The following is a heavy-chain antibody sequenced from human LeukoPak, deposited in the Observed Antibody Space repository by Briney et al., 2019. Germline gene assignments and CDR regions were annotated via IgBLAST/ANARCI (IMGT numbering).Heavy chain of an antibody. CDR1: GGSISSSNW. D-gene: IGHD4-17*01. Sequence: SETLSLTCAVSGGSISSSNWWSWVRQPPGKGLEWIGEIYHSGSTNYNPSLKSRVTISVDRSKNQFSLKLSSVTAADTAVYYCARPLMTTVTSGAFDIWGQGTMVTVSS. J-gene: IGHJ3*02. CDR3: ARPLMTTVTSGAFDI. CDR2: IYHSGST. V-gene: IGHV4-4*02.